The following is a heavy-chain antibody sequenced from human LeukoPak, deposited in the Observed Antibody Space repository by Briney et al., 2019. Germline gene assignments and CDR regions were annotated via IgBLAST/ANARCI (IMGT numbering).Heavy chain of an antibody. Sequence: SETLSLTCTVSGYSISSGYYWGWIRQPPGKGLEWIGSIYHSGSTYYNPSLKSRVTLSVDTSKNQFSLKLSSVTAADTAVYYCARAKGLKVGASYYFDYWGQGTLVTVSS. D-gene: IGHD1-26*01. CDR3: ARAKGLKVGASYYFDY. CDR1: GYSISSGYY. CDR2: IYHSGST. V-gene: IGHV4-38-2*02. J-gene: IGHJ4*02.